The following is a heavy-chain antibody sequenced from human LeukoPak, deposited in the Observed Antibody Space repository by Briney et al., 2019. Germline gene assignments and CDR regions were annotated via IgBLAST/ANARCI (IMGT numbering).Heavy chain of an antibody. CDR3: AQGGQWLVRGFHGGGLDY. CDR2: ISSSSTTI. CDR1: GFTFSTYS. D-gene: IGHD6-19*01. Sequence: LAGGSLRLSCAASGFTFSTYSMNWVRQAPGKGLEWVSYISSSSTTIYYADSVKGRFTISRDNSKNTLYLQMNSLRAEDTAVYYCAQGGQWLVRGFHGGGLDYWGQGTLVTVSS. V-gene: IGHV3-48*01. J-gene: IGHJ4*02.